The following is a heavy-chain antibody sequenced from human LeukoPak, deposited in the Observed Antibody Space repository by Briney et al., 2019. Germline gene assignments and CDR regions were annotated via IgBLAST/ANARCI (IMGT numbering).Heavy chain of an antibody. CDR1: GFTVSSNY. CDR2: ISSSSSYI. V-gene: IGHV3-21*01. CDR3: ARDHWFGALGAFDI. D-gene: IGHD3-10*01. Sequence: NSGGSLRLSCAASGFTVSSNYMSWVRQAPGKGLEWVSSISSSSSYIYYADSVKGRFTISRDNAKNSLYLQMNSLRAEDTAVYYCARDHWFGALGAFDIWGQGTMVTVSS. J-gene: IGHJ3*02.